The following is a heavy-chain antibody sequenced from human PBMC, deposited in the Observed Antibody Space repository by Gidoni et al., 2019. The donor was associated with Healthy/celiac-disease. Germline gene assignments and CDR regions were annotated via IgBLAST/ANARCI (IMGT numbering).Heavy chain of an antibody. J-gene: IGHJ3*02. D-gene: IGHD2-8*01. CDR3: AKASIVLMVYASFDI. Sequence: EVQLVESGGGVVQPGRSLRLSCAASGFTVDDYAMHWVRQGPGKGLGWGSGISWNSGSIGYADSVKGRFTIYRDNAKNSLYLQMNSLRAEDTALYYCAKASIVLMVYASFDIWGQGTMVTVSS. CDR2: ISWNSGSI. CDR1: GFTVDDYA. V-gene: IGHV3-9*01.